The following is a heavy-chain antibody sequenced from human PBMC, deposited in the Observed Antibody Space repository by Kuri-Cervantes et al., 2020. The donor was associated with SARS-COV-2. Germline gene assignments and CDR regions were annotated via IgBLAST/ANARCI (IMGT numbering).Heavy chain of an antibody. CDR1: GFTFSNYA. D-gene: IGHD4-23*01. V-gene: IGHV3-23*01. CDR3: AKDKGGNSNFDY. CDR2: ISGGAFGT. Sequence: GGSLRLSCAGSGFTFSNYALSWVRQAPGKGLEWVSVISGGAFGTYYADSVKGRFTISRDNSKNTLYLQMNSLRAEDTAVYYCAKDKGGNSNFDYWGQGTLVTVSS. J-gene: IGHJ4*02.